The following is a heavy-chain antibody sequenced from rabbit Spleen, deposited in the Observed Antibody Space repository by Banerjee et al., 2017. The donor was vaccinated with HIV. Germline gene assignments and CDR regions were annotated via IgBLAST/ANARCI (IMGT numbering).Heavy chain of an antibody. Sequence: QLVESGGGLVQPGGSLKLSCKASGFTLSSYYMNWVRQAPGKGLEWIGYIDPVFGITYYANWVNGRFSISRENAQNTVFLQMTSLTAADTATYFCARDLAGYVGFGYISYLDLWGPGTLVTVS. V-gene: IGHV1S7*01. CDR3: ARDLAGYVGFGYISYLDL. J-gene: IGHJ4*01. CDR2: IDPVFGIT. CDR1: GFTLSSYY. D-gene: IGHD4-2*01.